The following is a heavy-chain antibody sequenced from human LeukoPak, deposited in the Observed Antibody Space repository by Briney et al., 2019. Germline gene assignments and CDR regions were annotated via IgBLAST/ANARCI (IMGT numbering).Heavy chain of an antibody. D-gene: IGHD3-9*01. CDR2: IYYSGST. V-gene: IGHV4-39*01. CDR1: GGSISSSSYY. J-gene: IGHJ6*04. CDR3: ASSIDDILTGFFV. Sequence: SETLSLTCTVSGGSISSSSYYWGWIRQPPGKGLEWIGSIYYSGSTYYNPSLKSRVTISVDTSKNQFSLKLSSVTAADTAVYYCASSIDDILTGFFVWGKGTTVTISS.